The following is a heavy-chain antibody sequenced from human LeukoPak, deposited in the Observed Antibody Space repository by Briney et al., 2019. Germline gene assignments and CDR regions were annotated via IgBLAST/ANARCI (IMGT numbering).Heavy chain of an antibody. V-gene: IGHV3-30*04. D-gene: IGHD1-26*01. CDR2: ISYDGSNK. CDR3: AGQWELPSYYYYYYMDV. CDR1: GFTFSSYA. Sequence: GGSLRLSCAASGFTFSSYAMHWVRQAPGKGLEWVAVISYDGSNKYYADSVKGRFTISRDNSKNTLYLQMNSLRAEDTAVYYCAGQWELPSYYYYYYMDVWGKGTTVTISS. J-gene: IGHJ6*03.